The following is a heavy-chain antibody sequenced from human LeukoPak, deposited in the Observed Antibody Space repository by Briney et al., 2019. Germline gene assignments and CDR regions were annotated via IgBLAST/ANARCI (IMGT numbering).Heavy chain of an antibody. CDR3: ARARDDYGGPYPYYYMDV. V-gene: IGHV3-30*02. Sequence: PGGSLRLSCAASGFTFSSYGMHWVRQAPGKGLEWVAFIRYDGSNKYYADSVKGRFTISRDNSKNTLYLQMNSLRAEDTAVYYRARARDDYGGPYPYYYMDVWGKGTTVTVSS. J-gene: IGHJ6*03. CDR2: IRYDGSNK. D-gene: IGHD4-23*01. CDR1: GFTFSSYG.